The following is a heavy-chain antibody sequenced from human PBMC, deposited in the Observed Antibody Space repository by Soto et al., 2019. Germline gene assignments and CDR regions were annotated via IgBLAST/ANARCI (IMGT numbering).Heavy chain of an antibody. CDR3: STSPDADCRGSCRNWFDP. D-gene: IGHD2-15*01. CDR1: GFASSGSA. J-gene: IGHJ5*02. V-gene: IGHV3-73*01. Sequence: EVQLVESGGGLVQPGGSLKLSCAAYGFASSGSAIHWVRQASGKGLEWVGRINTKPNNYATAYGESVKGRFTISRDDSTNTAYLHMNSLKTEDTAVYYLSTSPDADCRGSCRNWFDPWGQGTLVTVSS. CDR2: INTKPNNYAT.